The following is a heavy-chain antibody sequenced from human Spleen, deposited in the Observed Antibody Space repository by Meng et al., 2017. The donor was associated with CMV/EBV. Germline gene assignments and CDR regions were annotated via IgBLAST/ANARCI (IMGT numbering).Heavy chain of an antibody. V-gene: IGHV1-46*01. CDR3: TRVITMVRGAIGY. CDR1: GYSLTSYW. Sequence: CKASGYSLTSYWMHWVRQAPGQGLDYMGEINPSSGATNYAQKFQGRVTMTRDTSTSTIYLELSSLRSDDTAVYFCTRVITMVRGAIGYWGQGTLVTVSS. D-gene: IGHD3-10*01. CDR2: INPSSGAT. J-gene: IGHJ4*02.